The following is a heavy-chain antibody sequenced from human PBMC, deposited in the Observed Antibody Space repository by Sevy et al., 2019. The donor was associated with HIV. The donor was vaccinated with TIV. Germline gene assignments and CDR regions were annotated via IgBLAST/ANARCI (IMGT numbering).Heavy chain of an antibody. V-gene: IGHV3-33*01. CDR2: IWYDGTDK. CDR3: ARYWGRDGHSIDY. CDR1: GFIFSNYA. Sequence: GGCLRLSCATSGFIFSNYAMHWIRQAPGKGLEWVAVIWYDGTDKYYADSVQGRFTVSRDNSKNTLYLQMNSLRVEDTAVYYCARYWGRDGHSIDYWGQGTLVTVSS. D-gene: IGHD3-16*01. J-gene: IGHJ4*02.